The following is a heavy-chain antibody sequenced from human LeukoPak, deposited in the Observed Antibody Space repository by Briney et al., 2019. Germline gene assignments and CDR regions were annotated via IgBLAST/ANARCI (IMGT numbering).Heavy chain of an antibody. J-gene: IGHJ6*03. D-gene: IGHD1-26*01. CDR3: AKVYSQLGAPYYYMDV. CDR2: ISGSGGNT. Sequence: GGSLRLSCAASGFTFSSYAMSWVRQAPGKGLEWVSGISGSGGNTYYADPVKGRFTISRDNSKNTLYLQMNSLRAEDTAVYYCAKVYSQLGAPYYYMDVWGKGTTVTVSS. V-gene: IGHV3-23*01. CDR1: GFTFSSYA.